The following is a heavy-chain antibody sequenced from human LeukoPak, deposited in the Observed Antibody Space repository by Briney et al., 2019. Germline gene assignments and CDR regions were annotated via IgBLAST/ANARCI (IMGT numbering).Heavy chain of an antibody. V-gene: IGHV3-9*01. Sequence: PGRSLRLSCAASGFTFDDYAMHWVRQAPGKGLEWVSGISWNSGSIGYADSVKGRFTISRDNAKNSLYLQMNSLRAGDTALYYCAKDLYSSSSLRTDAFDIWGQGTMVTVSS. D-gene: IGHD6-6*01. CDR1: GFTFDDYA. CDR3: AKDLYSSSSLRTDAFDI. J-gene: IGHJ3*02. CDR2: ISWNSGSI.